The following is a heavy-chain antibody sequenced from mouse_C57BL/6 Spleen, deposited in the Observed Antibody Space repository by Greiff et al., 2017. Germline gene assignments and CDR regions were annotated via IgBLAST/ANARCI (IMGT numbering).Heavy chain of an antibody. Sequence: EVKLVESGGGLVKPGGSLKLSCAASGFTFSDYGMHWVRQAPEKGLEWVAYISSGSSTTYYADTVKGRFTISRDNAKNTLFLQMTSLRSEDTAMYYCARDAYWGQGTLVTVSA. CDR1: GFTFSDYG. CDR3: ARDAY. V-gene: IGHV5-17*01. CDR2: ISSGSSTT. J-gene: IGHJ3*01.